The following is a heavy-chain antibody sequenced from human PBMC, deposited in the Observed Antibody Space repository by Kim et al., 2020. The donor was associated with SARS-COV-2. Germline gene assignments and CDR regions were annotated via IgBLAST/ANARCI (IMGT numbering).Heavy chain of an antibody. CDR2: IIPIFGTA. J-gene: IGHJ5*02. V-gene: IGHV1-69*13. CDR3: ARAFHLLAVAGNWFDP. CDR1: GGTFSSYA. D-gene: IGHD6-19*01. Sequence: SVKVSCKASGGTFSSYAISWVRQAPGQGLEWMGGIIPIFGTANYAQKFQGRVTITADESTSTAYMELSSLRSEDTAVYYCARAFHLLAVAGNWFDPWGQGTLVTVSS.